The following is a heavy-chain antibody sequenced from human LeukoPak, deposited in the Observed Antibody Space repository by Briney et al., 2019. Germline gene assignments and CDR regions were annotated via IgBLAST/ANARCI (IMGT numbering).Heavy chain of an antibody. CDR2: IYYSGST. Sequence: SETLSLTCTVSGGSISTYYWSWIRQPPGKGLEWIGYIYYSGSTNYNPSLKSRVTISIDTSKKEFSLKLSSVTAADTAVYYCARDYYGSGSYYRGYFDYWGQGTLVTVSS. CDR3: ARDYYGSGSYYRGYFDY. V-gene: IGHV4-59*01. D-gene: IGHD3-10*01. CDR1: GGSISTYY. J-gene: IGHJ4*02.